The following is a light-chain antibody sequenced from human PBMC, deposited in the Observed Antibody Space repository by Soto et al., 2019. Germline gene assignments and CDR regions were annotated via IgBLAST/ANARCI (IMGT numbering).Light chain of an antibody. CDR1: QSVSSN. Sequence: EIVMTQSPTILSVSPGERATLSCRASQSVSSNLAWYQQKPGQAPSLLIYGASNRATGIPDRFSGSGSGTDFTLTISSLEPEDFAVYYCQQRSNWITFGQGTRLEIK. J-gene: IGKJ5*01. CDR2: GAS. V-gene: IGKV3-11*01. CDR3: QQRSNWIT.